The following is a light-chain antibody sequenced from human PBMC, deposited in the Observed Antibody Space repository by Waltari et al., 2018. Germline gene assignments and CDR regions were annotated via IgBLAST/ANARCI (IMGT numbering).Light chain of an antibody. J-gene: IGKJ2*01. CDR3: QHYKSNPYS. V-gene: IGKV1-5*03. Sequence: DIQMTQSPSTLSASVGDTVNITCRASENIIIWLAWYQQRPGEVPKLLIYQASSFASGVPSTFSGSGSGTELTLTISSLQPDDFATYYGQHYKSNPYSFGQGTTVEIK. CDR1: ENIIIW. CDR2: QAS.